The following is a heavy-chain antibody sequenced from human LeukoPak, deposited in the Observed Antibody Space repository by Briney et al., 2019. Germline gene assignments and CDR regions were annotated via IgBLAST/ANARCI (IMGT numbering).Heavy chain of an antibody. D-gene: IGHD6-25*01. CDR2: LYGDGTT. J-gene: IGHJ5*01. Sequence: GGSLRLSCAASGFTVSSSYMSWVRQAPGKGLDWDSVLYGDGTTYYVDSVKGRFTISRDNSKNTVYLQMNSLRAEDTAVYYCARASYSGWTASHDSWGQGTLVTVSS. CDR1: GFTVSSSY. CDR3: ARASYSGWTASHDS. V-gene: IGHV3-66*01.